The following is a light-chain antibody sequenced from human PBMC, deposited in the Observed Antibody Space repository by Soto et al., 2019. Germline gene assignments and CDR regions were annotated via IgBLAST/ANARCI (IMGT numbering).Light chain of an antibody. Sequence: PGAKVTLSCRASQSVSGSLGWYQQKPGQAPRLIIYDASVRATGIPARFSGSGSGTDFTLTISSLEPEDFAVYYCQEGTYWPAFGGGTKVEIK. CDR3: QEGTYWPA. CDR2: DAS. J-gene: IGKJ4*01. CDR1: QSVSGS. V-gene: IGKV3-11*01.